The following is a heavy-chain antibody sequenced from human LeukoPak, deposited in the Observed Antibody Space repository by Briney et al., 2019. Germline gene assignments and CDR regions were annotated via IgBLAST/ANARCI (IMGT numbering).Heavy chain of an antibody. CDR3: ARDNRRIFFDY. V-gene: IGHV4-59*01. CDR1: GGSFSGYY. CDR2: IYYSGST. D-gene: IGHD2-15*01. Sequence: PSETLSLTCAVYGGSFSGYYWSWIRQPPGKGLEWIGYIYYSGSTNYNPSLKSRVTISVDTSKNQFSLKLSSVTAADTAVYYCARDNRRIFFDYWGQGTLVTVSS. J-gene: IGHJ4*02.